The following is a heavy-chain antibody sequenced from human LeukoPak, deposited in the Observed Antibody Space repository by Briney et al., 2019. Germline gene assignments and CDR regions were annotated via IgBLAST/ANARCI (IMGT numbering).Heavy chain of an antibody. CDR3: ARRDGESRYYFDY. V-gene: IGHV3-48*03. CDR2: ITSGGGTI. D-gene: IGHD4-17*01. Sequence: PGGSLRLSCAASGFTFSSYEINWVGQAPGMGVVWVSHITSGGGTIYYADSVKGRFTISRDNAKRSLYLQMNSLRAEDTAVYYCARRDGESRYYFDYWGQGTLVTVSS. CDR1: GFTFSSYE. J-gene: IGHJ4*02.